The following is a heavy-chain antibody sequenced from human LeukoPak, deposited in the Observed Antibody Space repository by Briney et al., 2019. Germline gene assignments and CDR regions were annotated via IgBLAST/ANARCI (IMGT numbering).Heavy chain of an antibody. Sequence: GGSLRLSCAASGFTFSSYDMHWVRQATGKGLEWVSAIGTAGDTYYPGSVKGRFTISRDNAKNTLYLQMNSLRAEDTAVYYCVRDFGESSGYYFDYWGQGTLVTVSS. CDR3: VRDFGESSGYYFDY. CDR1: GFTFSSYD. D-gene: IGHD3-22*01. V-gene: IGHV3-13*01. CDR2: IGTAGDT. J-gene: IGHJ4*02.